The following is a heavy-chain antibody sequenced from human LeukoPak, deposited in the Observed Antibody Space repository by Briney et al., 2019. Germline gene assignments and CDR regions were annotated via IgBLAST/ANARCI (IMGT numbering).Heavy chain of an antibody. CDR3: ARVSLELPILRDWYFDL. V-gene: IGHV4-4*07. CDR1: GGSISSYY. CDR2: IYTSGST. D-gene: IGHD1-7*01. J-gene: IGHJ2*01. Sequence: SETLSLTCTVSGGSISSYYWSRIRQPAGKGLEWIGRIYTSGSTNYNPSLKSRVTMSVDTSKNQFSLKLSSVTAADTAVYYCARVSLELPILRDWYFDLWGRGTLVTVSS.